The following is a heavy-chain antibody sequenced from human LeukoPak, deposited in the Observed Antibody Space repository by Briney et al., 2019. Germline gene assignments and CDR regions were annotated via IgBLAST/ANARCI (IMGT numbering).Heavy chain of an antibody. J-gene: IGHJ5*02. Sequence: PGGSLRLSCAASGFTFSSYSMNWVRQAPGKGLEWVSSISRSSSFIYYADSVKGRFTISRDNAKNSLYLQMNSLRAEDTAVYYCAIGSVTGRQRAPPKEWFDPWGQGTPVTVSS. CDR2: ISRSSSFI. CDR1: GFTFSSYS. D-gene: IGHD6-6*01. V-gene: IGHV3-21*01. CDR3: AIGSVTGRQRAPPKEWFDP.